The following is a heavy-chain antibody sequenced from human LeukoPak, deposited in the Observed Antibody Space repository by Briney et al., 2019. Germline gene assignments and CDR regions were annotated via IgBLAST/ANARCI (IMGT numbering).Heavy chain of an antibody. CDR3: ARTARSGYGRFDY. Sequence: SVKVSCKASGGTFSSYAISWVRQAPGQGLEWMGKIIPIFGTANYAQKFQGRVTITTDESTSTAYMELSSLRSEDTAVYYCARTARSGYGRFDYWGQGTLATVSS. D-gene: IGHD3-3*01. J-gene: IGHJ4*02. CDR1: GGTFSSYA. CDR2: IIPIFGTA. V-gene: IGHV1-69*05.